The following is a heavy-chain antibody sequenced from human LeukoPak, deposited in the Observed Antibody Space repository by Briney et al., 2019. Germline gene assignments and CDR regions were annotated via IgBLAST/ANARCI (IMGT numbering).Heavy chain of an antibody. Sequence: GGSLRLSCAASGFTFSSYWMHWVRQAPGKGLVWVSRINSDGSSTSYADSVKGRFTISRDNAKNTLYLQMNSLRAEDTAVYYCARLVTRGYYDSSGRRIDAFDIWGQGTMVTVSS. D-gene: IGHD3-22*01. J-gene: IGHJ3*02. CDR3: ARLVTRGYYDSSGRRIDAFDI. V-gene: IGHV3-74*01. CDR1: GFTFSSYW. CDR2: INSDGSST.